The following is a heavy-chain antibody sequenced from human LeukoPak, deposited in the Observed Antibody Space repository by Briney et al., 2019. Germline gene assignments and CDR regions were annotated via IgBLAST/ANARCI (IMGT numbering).Heavy chain of an antibody. CDR3: AKGGATVIDY. J-gene: IGHJ4*02. Sequence: GGSLRLSCAASGFTFSTYAMSWVRQAPGKGLEWVSSISASGGSTYYVDSAKGRFTISRDNAKNTLYLQMNSLRAEDTAVYYCAKGGATVIDYWGQGTLVTVSS. CDR2: ISASGGST. D-gene: IGHD4-17*01. CDR1: GFTFSTYA. V-gene: IGHV3-23*01.